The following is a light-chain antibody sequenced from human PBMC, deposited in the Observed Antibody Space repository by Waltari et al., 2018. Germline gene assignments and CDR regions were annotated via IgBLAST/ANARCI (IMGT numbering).Light chain of an antibody. CDR1: QSISSW. CDR3: QQYNSYSL. Sequence: DIQMTQSPSTLSASVGDRVTITCRASQSISSWLAWYQQKPGKAPKLLIYMASSLESGVPSRFSGSGSGTEFTLTISSLQPDDFATYYCQQYNSYSLFGQGTKVEIK. V-gene: IGKV1-5*03. J-gene: IGKJ1*01. CDR2: MAS.